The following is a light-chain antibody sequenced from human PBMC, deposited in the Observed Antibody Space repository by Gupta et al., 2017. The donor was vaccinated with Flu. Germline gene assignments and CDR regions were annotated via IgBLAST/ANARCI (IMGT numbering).Light chain of an antibody. Sequence: EIVMTQSPATLSVSPGERATLSCRASQSVSSNLAWYQQKPGQAPRLLIYDASTRATGIPARFSGSGSGTEFTLTISSLQSEDFAVYYCQQYNKWPPVTFGQGTKVEIK. J-gene: IGKJ1*01. CDR3: QQYNKWPPVT. CDR2: DAS. V-gene: IGKV3-15*01. CDR1: QSVSSN.